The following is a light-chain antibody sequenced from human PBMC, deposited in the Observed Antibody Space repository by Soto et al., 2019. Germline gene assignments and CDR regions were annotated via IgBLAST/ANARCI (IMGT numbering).Light chain of an antibody. Sequence: QSALTQPASVSGSPGQSITISCTGASSDVGGYNRVSWYQQHPDKAPKLIIYEVTNRPSGISNRFSGSKSGDTASLTISGLQDEDKAESYCYSYSSGSAHVFGTGTKVTV. CDR2: EVT. CDR3: YSYSSGSAHV. CDR1: SSDVGGYNR. J-gene: IGLJ1*01. V-gene: IGLV2-14*01.